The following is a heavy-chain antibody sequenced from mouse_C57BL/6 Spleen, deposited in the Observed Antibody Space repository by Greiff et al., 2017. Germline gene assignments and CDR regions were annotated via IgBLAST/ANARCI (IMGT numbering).Heavy chain of an antibody. CDR2: INPSTGGT. J-gene: IGHJ1*03. CDR1: GYSFTGYY. CDR3: ARWGGSSPYWYFDV. D-gene: IGHD1-1*01. V-gene: IGHV1-42*01. Sequence: EVQLQQSGPELVKPGASVKISCKASGYSFTGYYMNWVKQSPEKSLEWIGEINPSTGGTTYNQKFKAKATLTVDKSSSTAYMQLKSLTSEDSAVYYCARWGGSSPYWYFDVWGTGTTVTVSS.